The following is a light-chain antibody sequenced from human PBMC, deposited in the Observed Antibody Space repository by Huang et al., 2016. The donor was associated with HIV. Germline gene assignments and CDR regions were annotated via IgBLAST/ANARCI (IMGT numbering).Light chain of an antibody. CDR1: QTVSDNY. CDR3: QQYGTSPET. CDR2: GAS. J-gene: IGKJ2*01. V-gene: IGKV3-20*01. Sequence: EIVLTQSPGSLSLSPGERATLSCRASQTVSDNYLAWYQQKRGQAPRLLIYGASSRATGIPDRFSGSVSGTDFTLNISRLEPEDFAVYYCQQYGTSPETFGQGTKLEI.